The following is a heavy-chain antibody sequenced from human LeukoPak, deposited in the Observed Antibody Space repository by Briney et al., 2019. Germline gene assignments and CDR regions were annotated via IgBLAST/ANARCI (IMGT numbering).Heavy chain of an antibody. D-gene: IGHD3-10*01. Sequence: EASVKVSCKASGYTFTDHYIHWVRQAPGQGLEWMGWINANSGGTNYVQKSQGRVTMTRDTSINTAYMELSRLKSDDTAVYSCARDAISRGIIDYWGQGTLVTVSS. CDR3: ARDAISRGIIDY. CDR1: GYTFTDHY. V-gene: IGHV1-2*02. CDR2: INANSGGT. J-gene: IGHJ4*02.